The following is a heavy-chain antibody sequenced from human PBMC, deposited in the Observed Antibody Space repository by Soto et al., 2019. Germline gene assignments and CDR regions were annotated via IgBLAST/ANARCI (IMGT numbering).Heavy chain of an antibody. Sequence: QVQLQQWGAGLLKPSETLSLTCAVSGGSFRGFYWTWIRQSPGKGLEWLGDINHVGITNYNPYLQSRVSIPVDTSQSQFSLKLMSVTAADTAVYYCARAHDIWGGIQQPIDSWGQGTLVTVAS. V-gene: IGHV4-34*01. CDR1: GGSFRGFY. D-gene: IGHD5-18*01. J-gene: IGHJ4*02. CDR2: INHVGIT. CDR3: ARAHDIWGGIQQPIDS.